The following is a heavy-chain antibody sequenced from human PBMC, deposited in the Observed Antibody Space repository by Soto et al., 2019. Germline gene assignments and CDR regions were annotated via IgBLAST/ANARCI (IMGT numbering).Heavy chain of an antibody. CDR1: GYTFTSYA. J-gene: IGHJ5*02. CDR2: INAGNGNT. CDR3: ARSITMVRGVISWFDP. D-gene: IGHD3-10*01. Sequence: ASVKVSCKASGYTFTSYAMHWVRQAPGQRLEWMGWINAGNGNTKYSQKFQGRVTITRDTSASTAYMELSSLRSEDTAVYYCARSITMVRGVISWFDPWRQGTLVTVSS. V-gene: IGHV1-3*01.